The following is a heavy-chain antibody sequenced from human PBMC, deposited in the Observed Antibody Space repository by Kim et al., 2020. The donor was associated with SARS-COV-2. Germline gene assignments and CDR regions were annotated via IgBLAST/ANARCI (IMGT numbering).Heavy chain of an antibody. CDR1: GFTFSSYA. D-gene: IGHD6-13*01. V-gene: IGHV3-30-3*01. J-gene: IGHJ5*02. Sequence: GGSLRLSCAASGFTFSSYAMHWVRQAPGKGLEWVAVISYDGSNKYYADSVKGRFTISRDNSKNTLYLQMNSLRAEDTAVYYCARVRLYRIYSRHNWFDPWGQGTLVTVSS. CDR3: ARVRLYRIYSRHNWFDP. CDR2: ISYDGSNK.